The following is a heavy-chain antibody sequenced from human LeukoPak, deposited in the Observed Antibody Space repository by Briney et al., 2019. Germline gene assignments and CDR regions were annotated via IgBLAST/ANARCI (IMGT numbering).Heavy chain of an antibody. Sequence: GGSLRLSCAASGFTFSSYAMHWVRQAPGKGLEWVSVISYDGSNKYYADSVKGRFTISRDNSKTTLYLQMNSMRAEDTAVYYCARDHGYAAAATFDYWGQGTLVTVSS. CDR3: ARDHGYAAAATFDY. D-gene: IGHD6-13*01. CDR2: ISYDGSNK. J-gene: IGHJ4*02. CDR1: GFTFSSYA. V-gene: IGHV3-30-3*01.